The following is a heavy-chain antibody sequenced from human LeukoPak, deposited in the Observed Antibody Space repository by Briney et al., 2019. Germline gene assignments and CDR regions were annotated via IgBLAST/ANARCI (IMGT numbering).Heavy chain of an antibody. J-gene: IGHJ4*02. V-gene: IGHV4-4*07. D-gene: IGHD2-15*01. CDR3: ARALNPLPGTYYFDY. CDR1: GASINSHY. CDR2: IYISGST. Sequence: SETLSLTCTVSGASINSHYWSWIRQPAGKGLEWIGRIYISGSTNYNSSLQSRVTMSVDTSQNQFSLKLTSVTAADTAVYYCARALNPLPGTYYFDYWGQGALVTVSS.